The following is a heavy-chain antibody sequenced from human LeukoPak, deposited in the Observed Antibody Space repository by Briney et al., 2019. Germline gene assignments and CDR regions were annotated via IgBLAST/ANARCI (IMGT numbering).Heavy chain of an antibody. CDR1: GITFSTYW. D-gene: IGHD4-17*01. CDR3: AKDLSHGDYCMDV. J-gene: IGHJ6*02. CDR2: IKEDGSER. Sequence: PGGSLRLSCAASGITFSTYWMTWVRQAPGKGLEWVANIKEDGSERYYVDSVKGRFTISRDNAKNSLYLQMNSLRAEDTAVYYCAKDLSHGDYCMDVWGQGTTVTVSS. V-gene: IGHV3-7*03.